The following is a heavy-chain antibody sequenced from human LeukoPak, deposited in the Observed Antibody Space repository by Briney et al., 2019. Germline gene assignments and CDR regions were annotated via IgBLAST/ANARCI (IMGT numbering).Heavy chain of an antibody. D-gene: IGHD6-6*01. CDR2: VNHSGST. CDR1: GGSFNGYY. V-gene: IGHV4-34*01. Sequence: SETLSLTCAVYGGSFNGYYWSWIRQPPGKGLEWLGEVNHSGSTNYNASLKSRVTISVDTSKKQFSLILSSVTAADTAVYYCARASLEPYISSAEGYYYAMDVWGQGSTVTVSS. J-gene: IGHJ6*02. CDR3: ARASLEPYISSAEGYYYAMDV.